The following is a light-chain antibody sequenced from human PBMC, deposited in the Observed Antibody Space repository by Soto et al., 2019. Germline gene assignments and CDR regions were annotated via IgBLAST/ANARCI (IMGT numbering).Light chain of an antibody. V-gene: IGKV3-15*01. CDR3: QQCRNWPLT. Sequence: EIVMTQSPATLSVSPGEGATLSCKASQNVYNTLAWYQQRPGQPPRLLIYDASTMATGISARFSGSGYGTEFTLAISSLQSEDFAVYFCQQCRNWPLTFGGGTKVEIK. CDR2: DAS. CDR1: QNVYNT. J-gene: IGKJ4*01.